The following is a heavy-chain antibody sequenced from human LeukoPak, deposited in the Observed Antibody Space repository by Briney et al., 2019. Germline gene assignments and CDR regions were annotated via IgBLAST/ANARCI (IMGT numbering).Heavy chain of an antibody. CDR3: ARGIGTPGIAVAGTLYYFDY. CDR1: GGSISSYY. J-gene: IGHJ4*02. CDR2: IYSSGST. V-gene: IGHV4-59*12. Sequence: SETLSLTCTVSGGSISSYYWSWIRQPPGKGLEWIGYIYSSGSTNYNPSLKSRVTISVDTSKNQFSLKLSSVTAADTAVYYCARGIGTPGIAVAGTLYYFDYWGQGTLVTVSS. D-gene: IGHD6-19*01.